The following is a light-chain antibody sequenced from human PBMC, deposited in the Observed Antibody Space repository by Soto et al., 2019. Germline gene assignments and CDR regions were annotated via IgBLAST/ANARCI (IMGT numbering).Light chain of an antibody. J-gene: IGKJ5*01. V-gene: IGKV1-39*01. CDR2: TAS. CDR1: QNIKKF. CDR3: QQYYSTHT. Sequence: DIQMTQSPTSLSAPVGDSVTITCRASQNIKKFLNWYQQKPGTAPKLLIYTASSVQAGFPSRFSGSGSGTDFILTISNLQPEDVAVYYCQQYYSTHTFGQGTRLEIK.